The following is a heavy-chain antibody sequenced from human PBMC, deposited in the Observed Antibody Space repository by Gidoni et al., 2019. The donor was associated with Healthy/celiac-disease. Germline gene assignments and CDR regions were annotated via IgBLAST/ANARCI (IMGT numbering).Heavy chain of an antibody. CDR1: GFTFGRYA. Sequence: EVQLLESGGGLVQPGGSLRLSCAASGFTFGRYAMSWVRQAPGKGLEWVSAISGSGGSTYYADSVKGRFTISRDNSKNTLYLQMNSLRAEDTAVYYCAKGPIYYGSGSYFDYWGQGTLVTVSS. CDR3: AKGPIYYGSGSYFDY. D-gene: IGHD3-10*01. CDR2: ISGSGGST. J-gene: IGHJ4*02. V-gene: IGHV3-23*01.